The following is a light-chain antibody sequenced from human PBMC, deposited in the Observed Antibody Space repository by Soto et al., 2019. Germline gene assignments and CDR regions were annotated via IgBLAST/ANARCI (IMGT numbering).Light chain of an antibody. CDR2: QVS. V-gene: IGKV2-30*01. CDR3: MQGTHWPLT. CDR1: QGLVYIDVNTY. J-gene: IGKJ4*01. Sequence: DVVMTQAPLSLPVTLGQPASISCRSSQGLVYIDVNTYLNWFHQRQGQSPRHLIYQVSNRDSGVPDRFSGSGSGTDFTLKISKVEAEDVGVYYCMQGTHWPLTFCGGTKVDIK.